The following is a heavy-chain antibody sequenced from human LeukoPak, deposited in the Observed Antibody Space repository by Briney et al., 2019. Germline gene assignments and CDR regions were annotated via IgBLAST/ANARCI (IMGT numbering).Heavy chain of an antibody. CDR1: GGSISGGTYY. V-gene: IGHV4-39*01. D-gene: IGHD3-10*01. J-gene: IGHJ1*01. CDR2: ISYSGST. Sequence: SETLSLTCTVSGGSISGGTYYWGWIRQPPGKGLEWIGTISYSGSTYYNPALKSRVTISVDTSKSQFSLRLSSVTAADTAVYYCARLFSERYGEHWGQGTLVTVSS. CDR3: ARLFSERYGEH.